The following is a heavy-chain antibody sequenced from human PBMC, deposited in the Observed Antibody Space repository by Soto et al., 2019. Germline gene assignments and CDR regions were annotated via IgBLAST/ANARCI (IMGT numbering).Heavy chain of an antibody. V-gene: IGHV3-23*01. J-gene: IGHJ4*02. Sequence: HPGGSLRLSCAASGFSISSDAMSWVRQAPGKGLEWVSGISGSGANTNYADSVKGRFAISIDNSKNTLYLQMSSLRAEDTAVYYCAKRQSGNFGPFDSWGQRTLVTVSS. CDR3: AKRQSGNFGPFDS. D-gene: IGHD2-21*02. CDR1: GFSISSDA. CDR2: ISGSGANT.